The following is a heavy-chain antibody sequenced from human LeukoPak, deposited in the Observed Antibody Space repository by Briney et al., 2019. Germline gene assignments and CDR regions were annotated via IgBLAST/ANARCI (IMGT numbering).Heavy chain of an antibody. J-gene: IGHJ5*02. CDR3: ARADIVVVPAAMQDCGFDP. CDR1: GGSISSSSYY. CDR2: IYYSGST. Sequence: TSSETLSLTCTVSGGSISSSSYYWGWIRQPPGKGLEWIGSIYYSGSTYYNPSLKSRVTISVDTSKNQFSLKLSSVTAADTAVYYCARADIVVVPAAMQDCGFDPWGQGTLVTVSS. D-gene: IGHD2-2*01. V-gene: IGHV4-39*07.